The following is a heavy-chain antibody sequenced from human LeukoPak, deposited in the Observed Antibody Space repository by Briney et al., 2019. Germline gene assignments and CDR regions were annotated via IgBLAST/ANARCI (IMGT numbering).Heavy chain of an antibody. J-gene: IGHJ5*02. D-gene: IGHD3-10*01. CDR3: AVTDYYYGSGSYYS. CDR1: GGSFSGYY. CDR2: INHSGST. Sequence: SETLSLTCAVYGGSFSGYYWSWIRQPPGKGLEWIGEINHSGSTNYNPSLKSRVTISVDTSKNQFSLKLSSVTAADTAVYYCAVTDYYYGSGSYYSWGQGTLVTVSS. V-gene: IGHV4-34*01.